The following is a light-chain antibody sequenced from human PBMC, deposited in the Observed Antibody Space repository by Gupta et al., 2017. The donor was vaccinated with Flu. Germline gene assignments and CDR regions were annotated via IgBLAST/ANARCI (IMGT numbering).Light chain of an antibody. Sequence: SRSTMWKNYVPWDQQYPGTAPKLRIYDNNKRPSGIPDRFSGSKSGTSATLGITGLQTGDEADYYCGTWDSSRSAGVFGTGTKLTVL. CDR3: GTWDSSRSAGV. V-gene: IGLV1-51*01. CDR2: DNN. J-gene: IGLJ1*01. CDR1: RSTMWKNY.